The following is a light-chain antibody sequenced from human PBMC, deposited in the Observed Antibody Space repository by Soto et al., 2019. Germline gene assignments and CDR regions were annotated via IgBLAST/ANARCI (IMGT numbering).Light chain of an antibody. J-gene: IGKJ4*01. V-gene: IGKV3-15*01. CDR1: QSVSYH. CDR3: QQYNSWLT. CDR2: DAS. Sequence: IVMTQTPATLSVSPGGRVTLSCRASQSVSYHVAWYQQKPGQTPRLVIYDASTRASGIPARFSGTRSETEFSLTVSSLQSEDFGTYYCQQYNSWLTFGGGTRVDIK.